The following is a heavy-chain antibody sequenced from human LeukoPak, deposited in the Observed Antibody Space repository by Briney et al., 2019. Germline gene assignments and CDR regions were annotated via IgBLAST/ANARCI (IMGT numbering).Heavy chain of an antibody. J-gene: IGHJ4*02. CDR1: GFTFSSYA. CDR3: ARIGITGTFDY. D-gene: IGHD1-20*01. V-gene: IGHV3-21*01. Sequence: GGSLRLSCEASGFTFSSYAMSWVRQAPGKGLEWVSSISSSSSYIYYADSVKGRFTISRDNAKNSLYLQMNSLRAEDTAVYYCARIGITGTFDYWGQGTLVTVSS. CDR2: ISSSSSYI.